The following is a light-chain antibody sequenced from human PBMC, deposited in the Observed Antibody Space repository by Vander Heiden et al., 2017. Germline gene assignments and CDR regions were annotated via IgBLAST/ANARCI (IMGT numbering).Light chain of an antibody. Sequence: EVVLTQSPVTLSLSPGERATLSCRASQSISTYLAWYQQKPGQPPRLLIYDASNRATGIPARFSGGGSGTDFTLTISSLEPEDFAVYYCQQRSNWPPLTFGGGTKVEIK. CDR3: QQRSNWPPLT. J-gene: IGKJ4*01. CDR1: QSISTY. V-gene: IGKV3-11*01. CDR2: DAS.